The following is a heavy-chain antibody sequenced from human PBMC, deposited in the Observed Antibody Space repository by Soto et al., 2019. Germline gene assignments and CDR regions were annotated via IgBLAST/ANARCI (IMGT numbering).Heavy chain of an antibody. J-gene: IGHJ6*02. CDR2: IYYSGST. D-gene: IGHD3-22*01. CDR3: ARDSSVYYPIYYYYGMDV. V-gene: IGHV4-61*01. Sequence: PSETLSLTCTVSGGSVSSGNYYWSWIRQPPGRGLEWIGYIYYSGSTNYNPSLKSRVTISVDTSKNQFSLKLSSVTAADTAVYYCARDSSVYYPIYYYYGMDVWGQGTMVTVSS. CDR1: GGSVSSGNYY.